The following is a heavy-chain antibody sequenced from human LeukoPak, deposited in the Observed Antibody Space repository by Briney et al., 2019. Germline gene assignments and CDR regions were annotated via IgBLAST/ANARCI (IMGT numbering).Heavy chain of an antibody. D-gene: IGHD3-3*01. Sequence: ESGPTLVNPTQTPTLTCSFSGSSLTTGGVAVGWLRQSPGKALEWLALTSWNDEKRYSPSLRNRLTITKDPSKNQVVLAMTDMDPVDTATYYCTHDYDYRMHVWGQGTTVTVSS. J-gene: IGHJ6*02. CDR3: THDYDYRMHV. V-gene: IGHV2-5*01. CDR1: GSSLTTGGVA. CDR2: TSWNDEK.